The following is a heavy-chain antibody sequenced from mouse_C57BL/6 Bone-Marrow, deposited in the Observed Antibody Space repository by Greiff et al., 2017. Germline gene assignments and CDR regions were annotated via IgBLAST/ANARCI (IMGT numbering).Heavy chain of an antibody. CDR2: IHPNSGST. J-gene: IGHJ3*01. CDR1: GYTFTSYW. CDR3: ARGSYGSSAWFAY. V-gene: IGHV1-64*01. D-gene: IGHD1-1*01. Sequence: QVQLKQSGAELVKPGASVKLSCKASGYTFTSYWMHWVKQRPGQGLEWIGMIHPNSGSTNYNEKFKSKATLTVDKSSSTAYMQLSSLTSEDSAVYYCARGSYGSSAWFAYWGQGTLVTVSA.